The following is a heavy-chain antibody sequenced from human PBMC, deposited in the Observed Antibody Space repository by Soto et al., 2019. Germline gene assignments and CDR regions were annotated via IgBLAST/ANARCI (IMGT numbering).Heavy chain of an antibody. CDR3: TTDVAAAGTFDY. V-gene: IGHV3-15*07. CDR2: IKSKTDGGTT. CDR1: GCTLGNAG. D-gene: IGHD6-13*01. J-gene: IGHJ4*02. Sequence: GGSLRLCWAAFGCTLGNAGRNWVRQAPGKGLEWVGRIKSKTDGGTTDYAAPVKGRFTISRDDSKNTLYLQMNSLKTEDTAVYYCTTDVAAAGTFDYWGQGTLVTVSS.